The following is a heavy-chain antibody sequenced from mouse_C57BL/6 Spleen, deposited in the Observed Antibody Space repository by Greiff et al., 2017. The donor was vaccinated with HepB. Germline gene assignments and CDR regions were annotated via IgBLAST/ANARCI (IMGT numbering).Heavy chain of an antibody. D-gene: IGHD2-3*01. CDR1: GFTFSSYA. V-gene: IGHV5-4*01. CDR2: ISDGGSYT. Sequence: EVKLMESGGGLVKPGGSLKLSCAASGFTFSSYAMSWVRQTPEKRLEWVATISDGGSYTYYPDNVKGRFTLARDNAKNNLDLQMSHLKSEDTAMYYCARDQDDGYYGYWGQGTTLTVSS. CDR3: ARDQDDGYYGY. J-gene: IGHJ2*01.